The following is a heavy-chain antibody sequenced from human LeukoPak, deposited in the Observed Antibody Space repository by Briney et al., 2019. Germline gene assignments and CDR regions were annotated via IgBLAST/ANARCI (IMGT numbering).Heavy chain of an antibody. CDR1: GVPFDEYG. Sequence: PGWPLRLFGAASGVPFDEYGMSWVRQAPGKGLEWVSGLNWNGGTTGYADSVKGRFTISRDNAKNSLFLHMTSLRADDTAVYFCARDLVDYYGSGFDYWGQGTPVIVSS. CDR3: ARDLVDYYGSGFDY. CDR2: LNWNGGTT. V-gene: IGHV3-20*04. J-gene: IGHJ4*02. D-gene: IGHD3-10*01.